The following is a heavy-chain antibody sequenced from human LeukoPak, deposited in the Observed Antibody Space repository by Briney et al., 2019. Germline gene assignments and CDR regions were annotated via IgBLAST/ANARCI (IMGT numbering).Heavy chain of an antibody. CDR2: ISSSSSYI. V-gene: IGHV3-21*01. J-gene: IGHJ4*02. Sequence: PGGSLRLSCAASGFTFSSYSMNWVRQAPGKGLEWVSSISSSSSYIYYADSVKGRFTISRDNAKNSLYLQMNSLRAEDTAVYYXXXDRGDGYNYGRFVYWGQGTLVTVSS. D-gene: IGHD5-24*01. CDR3: XXDRGDGYNYGRFVY. CDR1: GFTFSSYS.